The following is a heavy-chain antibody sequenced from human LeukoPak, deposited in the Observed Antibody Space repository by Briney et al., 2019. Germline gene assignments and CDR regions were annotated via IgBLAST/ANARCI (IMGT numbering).Heavy chain of an antibody. J-gene: IGHJ4*02. CDR3: ASGSYCFDY. V-gene: IGHV4-61*02. D-gene: IGHD2-2*03. CDR2: IYTSGST. CDR1: GGSIGSGSYY. Sequence: PSQTLSLTCTVSGGSIGSGSYYWSWIRQPAGKGLEWIGRIYTSGSTNYNPSLKSRVTISVDTSKNQFSLKLSSVTAADTAVYYCASGSYCFDYWGQGTLVTVSS.